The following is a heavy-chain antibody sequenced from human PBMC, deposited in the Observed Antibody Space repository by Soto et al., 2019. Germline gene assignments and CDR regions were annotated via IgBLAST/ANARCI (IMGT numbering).Heavy chain of an antibody. CDR2: IYPGDSES. V-gene: IGHV5-51*01. D-gene: IGHD3-10*01. Sequence: PGGYLKLYCQGPGYPLISYWIGRVRQMPGNGLEWMGIIYPGDSESRYSPSFQGQVTIPADKSISTAYLQWSSLKASDTAMYYCARTTAPYGCNRDYYYYVMDVWGQGTTVTVSS. CDR3: ARTTAPYGCNRDYYYYVMDV. CDR1: GYPLISYW. J-gene: IGHJ6*02.